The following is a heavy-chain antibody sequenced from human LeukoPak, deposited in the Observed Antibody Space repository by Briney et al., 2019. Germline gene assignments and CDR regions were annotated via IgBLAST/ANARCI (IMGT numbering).Heavy chain of an antibody. V-gene: IGHV3-48*04. CDR2: ISSSSSTI. J-gene: IGHJ5*01. Sequence: PRGSLRLSCAASGFTFSSYSMNWVRQAPGKGLEWVSYISSSSSTIYYADSVKGRFTISRDNAKNSLYLQMNSLRAEDTAVYYCARGGRFDSWGQGTLVTVSS. CDR1: GFTFSSYS. CDR3: ARGGRFDS.